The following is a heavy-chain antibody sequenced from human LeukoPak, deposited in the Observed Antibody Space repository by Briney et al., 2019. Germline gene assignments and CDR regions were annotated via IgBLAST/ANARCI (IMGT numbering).Heavy chain of an antibody. CDR2: ISYDGSNK. V-gene: IGHV3-30-3*01. Sequence: GGSLRLSCAASGFTFSSYAMHWVRQAPGKGLEWVAVISYDGSNKYYADPVKGRFTISRDNSKNTLYLQMNSLRAEDTAVYYCARDRGYFDLWGRGTLVTVSS. J-gene: IGHJ2*01. CDR1: GFTFSSYA. CDR3: ARDRGYFDL.